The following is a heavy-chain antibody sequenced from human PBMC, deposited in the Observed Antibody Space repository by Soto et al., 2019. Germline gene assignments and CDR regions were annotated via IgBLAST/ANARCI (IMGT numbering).Heavy chain of an antibody. CDR2: ISSSSSYI. CDR3: ARDQPGYSYGYGLGY. CDR1: GFTFSSYS. Sequence: GGSLRLSCAASGFTFSSYSMDWVRQAPGKGLEWVSSISSSSSYIYYADSVKGRFTISRDNAKNSLYLQMNSLRAEDTAVYYCARDQPGYSYGYGLGYWGQGTLVTVSS. V-gene: IGHV3-21*01. D-gene: IGHD5-18*01. J-gene: IGHJ4*02.